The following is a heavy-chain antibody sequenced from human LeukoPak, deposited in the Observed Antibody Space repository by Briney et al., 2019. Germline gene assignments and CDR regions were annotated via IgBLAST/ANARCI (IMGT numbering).Heavy chain of an antibody. CDR1: GLTLRNYW. CDR2: IKQDGSEK. Sequence: GGSLRLSCAGSGLTLRNYWMTWVRQAPGKGLEWVANIKQDGSEKYYVDSVKGRFTISRDNAKNSLYLQMNSLRAEDTAVYYCARDSPQKDISRYSSGWYFQVDYWGQGTLVTVSS. V-gene: IGHV3-7*01. D-gene: IGHD6-19*01. CDR3: ARDSPQKDISRYSSGWYFQVDY. J-gene: IGHJ4*02.